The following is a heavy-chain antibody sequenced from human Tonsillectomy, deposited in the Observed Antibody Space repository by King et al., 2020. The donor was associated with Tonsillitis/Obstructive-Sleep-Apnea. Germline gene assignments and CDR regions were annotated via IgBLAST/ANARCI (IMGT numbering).Heavy chain of an antibody. V-gene: IGHV1-2*06. D-gene: IGHD6-19*01. J-gene: IGHJ4*02. CDR1: GYTFTGYY. CDR3: AGGTLEYSSGWYSDY. CDR2: INPNSGGP. Sequence: QLVQSGAEVKKPGASVKVSCKASGYTFTGYYMHWVRQAPGQGLEWMGRINPNSGGPNYAQKFQGRVTMTRDTSISTAYMELSRLRSYDTAVYYCAGGTLEYSSGWYSDYWGQGTLVTVSS.